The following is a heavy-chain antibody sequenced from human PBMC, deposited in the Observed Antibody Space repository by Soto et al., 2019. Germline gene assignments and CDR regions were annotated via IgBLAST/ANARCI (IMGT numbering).Heavy chain of an antibody. D-gene: IGHD2-15*01. CDR3: ARDRYCSGGTCYEWYFDL. J-gene: IGHJ2*01. CDR1: GGSISSYY. V-gene: IGHV4-59*01. Sequence: QVQLQESGPGLVKPSETLSLTCTVSGGSISSYYWSWIRQPPGKGLEWIGYIFYSGSTNYNPSLKSRVTISLATSKNPFSLKLSSVTAADTAVYYCARDRYCSGGTCYEWYFDLWGRGTLVTVSS. CDR2: IFYSGST.